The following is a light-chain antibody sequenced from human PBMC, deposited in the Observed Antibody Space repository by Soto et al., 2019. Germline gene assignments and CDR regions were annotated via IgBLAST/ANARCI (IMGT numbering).Light chain of an antibody. J-gene: IGKJ3*01. CDR1: QSISSY. CDR2: AAS. V-gene: IGKV1-39*01. Sequence: DIPKNKSPSSLSASVGDRVTISCRASQSISSYLNWYQQKPGKAPKLLIYAASSLQSGVPSRFSGSGSGTDFTLTISSLQPEDFATYYCQQSYSTPLTFGPRSNVDI. CDR3: QQSYSTPLT.